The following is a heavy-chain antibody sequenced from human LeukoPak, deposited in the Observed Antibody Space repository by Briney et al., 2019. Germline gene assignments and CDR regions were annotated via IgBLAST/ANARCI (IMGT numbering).Heavy chain of an antibody. D-gene: IGHD6-19*01. CDR3: ARGSSGWPFDY. Sequence: PGGSLRLSCAASGFTFSSYAMHWVRQAPGKGLEWVAVISYDGSNKYYADSVKGRFTISRDNSKNTLYLQMNSLRAEDTAVYYCARGSSGWPFDYWGQGTLVTVSS. CDR2: ISYDGSNK. V-gene: IGHV3-30*04. CDR1: GFTFSSYA. J-gene: IGHJ4*02.